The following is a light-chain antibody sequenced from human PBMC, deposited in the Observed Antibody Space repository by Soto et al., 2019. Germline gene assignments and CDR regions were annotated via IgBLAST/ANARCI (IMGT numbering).Light chain of an antibody. CDR3: QQYSSSSRT. CDR1: KSFSRSY. Sequence: EIVLTQSPDTLSLSPGERATLSCRASKSFSRSYLAWYQQKPGQAPRLLTYGASSRATGIPDRFSGSGSGTDFTLTISRLEPEDFAVYYCQQYSSSSRTFGQGTKVDI. J-gene: IGKJ1*01. CDR2: GAS. V-gene: IGKV3-20*01.